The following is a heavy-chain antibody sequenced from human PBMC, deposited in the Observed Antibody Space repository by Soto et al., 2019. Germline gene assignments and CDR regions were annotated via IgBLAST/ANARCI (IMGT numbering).Heavy chain of an antibody. CDR3: AREGSAGTNDAFDM. D-gene: IGHD3-10*01. Sequence: QVQLQQSGPGLVKPSQTLSLTCAISGDSVSSSRAAWGWIRQSPSRGLEWLGRTYYRSRWYNDYAESLKGRITIRPDTYKNQLSLQLNAATPEDTAVYYCAREGSAGTNDAFDMWGQGTMVTVSS. CDR1: GDSVSSSRAA. V-gene: IGHV6-1*01. J-gene: IGHJ3*02. CDR2: TYYRSRWYN.